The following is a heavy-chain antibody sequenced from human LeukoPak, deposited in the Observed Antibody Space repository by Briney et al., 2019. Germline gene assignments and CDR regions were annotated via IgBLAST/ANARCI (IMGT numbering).Heavy chain of an antibody. Sequence: PSETLSLTCTVSGGSISSYYWSWIRQPPGKGLEWIGYIYYSGSTNYNPSLKSRVTISVDTSKNQFSLKLSSVTAADTAVYYCARGDVLLWFGDRRTPVSFDYWGQGTLVTVSS. V-gene: IGHV4-59*01. CDR1: GGSISSYY. J-gene: IGHJ4*02. D-gene: IGHD3-10*01. CDR3: ARGDVLLWFGDRRTPVSFDY. CDR2: IYYSGST.